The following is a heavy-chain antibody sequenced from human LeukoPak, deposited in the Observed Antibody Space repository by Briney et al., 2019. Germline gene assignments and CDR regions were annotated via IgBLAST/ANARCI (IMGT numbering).Heavy chain of an antibody. CDR2: INSGGDAT. J-gene: IGHJ4*02. CDR1: GFTFSIHN. D-gene: IGHD6-13*01. Sequence: GVSLRLSCAASGFTFSIHNMDWVRQAPGKGLEWISYINSGGDATHYADSVKGRFTISRDDAKNSLYMQMNSLTAEDTAVYYCAKDPSSNNGYYFDYWGQGTLVTVSS. CDR3: AKDPSSNNGYYFDY. V-gene: IGHV3-48*04.